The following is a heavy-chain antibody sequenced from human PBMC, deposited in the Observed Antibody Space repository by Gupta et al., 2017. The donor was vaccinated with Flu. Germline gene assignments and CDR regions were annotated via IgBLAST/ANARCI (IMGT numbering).Heavy chain of an antibody. Sequence: EVQLLESGGGLVKPGGSLRLPCAASGFTFSSNYMAWVRQAPGKGLEWVSTISAGSDAKYYAASVRGRFTISRDNSKNTLYLQMNSLRVEDTALYHCAKDGGDWGQGTLVTVSS. CDR2: ISAGSDAK. CDR3: AKDGGD. V-gene: IGHV3-23*01. CDR1: GFTFSSNY. J-gene: IGHJ4*01. D-gene: IGHD3-16*01.